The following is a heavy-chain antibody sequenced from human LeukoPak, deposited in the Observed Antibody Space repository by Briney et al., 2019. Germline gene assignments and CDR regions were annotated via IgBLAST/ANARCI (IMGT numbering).Heavy chain of an antibody. CDR2: IYTSGST. CDR1: GGYISSGSYY. J-gene: IGHJ4*02. D-gene: IGHD3-16*01. CDR3: AGTYYDYVWGSSRDY. Sequence: SETLSLTCTVSGGYISSGSYYWSWIRQPAGKGLEWIGRIYTSGSTNYNPSLKSRVTISVDTSKNQFSLKLSSVTAADTAVYYCAGTYYDYVWGSSRDYWGQGTLVTVSS. V-gene: IGHV4-61*02.